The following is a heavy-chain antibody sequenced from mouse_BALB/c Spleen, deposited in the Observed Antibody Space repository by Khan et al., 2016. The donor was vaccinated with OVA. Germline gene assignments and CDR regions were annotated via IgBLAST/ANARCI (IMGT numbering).Heavy chain of an antibody. CDR1: GYTFPSNT. CDR3: ARSTTGYAMDY. V-gene: IGHV1-4*01. D-gene: IGHD2-14*01. CDR2: INPRSDYT. Sequence: QVQLQQSGAELARPGASVKMSCKASGYTFPSNTMHWVKQRPGQGLEWIGYINPRSDYTIYNQKFKDKATLTADISSTTAYMQLSSLTSDDSAVYYCARSTTGYAMDYWGQGTSVTVSS. J-gene: IGHJ4*01.